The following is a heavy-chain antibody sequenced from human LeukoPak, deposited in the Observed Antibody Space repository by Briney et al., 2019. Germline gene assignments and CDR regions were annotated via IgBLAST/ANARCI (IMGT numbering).Heavy chain of an antibody. Sequence: GGSLRLSCAASGFTFSSYAMSWVRQAPGKGLEWVSAISGSGGSTYYADSVKGRFTISRDNAKNSLYLQMNSLRAEDTAVYYCARDTGYSYGYGAFDIWGQGTMVTVSS. D-gene: IGHD5-18*01. J-gene: IGHJ3*02. CDR1: GFTFSSYA. V-gene: IGHV3-23*01. CDR3: ARDTGYSYGYGAFDI. CDR2: ISGSGGST.